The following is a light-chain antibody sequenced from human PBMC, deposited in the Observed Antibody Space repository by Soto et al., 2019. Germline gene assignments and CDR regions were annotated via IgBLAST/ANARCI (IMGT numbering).Light chain of an antibody. CDR3: QSYDSSLSGSV. CDR1: SFNIGAGYD. Sequence: QSVLTQPPSVSGAPGQRVTISCTGSSFNIGAGYDVHWYQQLPGTAPKLLIYGNSNRPSGVPHRFSGSKSGTSASLAITGLQAEDEADYYCQSYDSSLSGSVFGGGTKLTVL. J-gene: IGLJ2*01. CDR2: GNS. V-gene: IGLV1-40*01.